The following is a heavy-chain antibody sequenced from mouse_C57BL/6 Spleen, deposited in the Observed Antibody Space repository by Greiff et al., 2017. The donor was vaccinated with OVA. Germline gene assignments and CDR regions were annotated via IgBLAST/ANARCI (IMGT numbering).Heavy chain of an antibody. CDR1: GYTFTDYE. CDR2: IDPETGGT. J-gene: IGHJ2*01. D-gene: IGHD1-3*01. V-gene: IGHV1-15*01. CDR3: TRKWDY. Sequence: QVQLKESGAELVRPGASVTLSCKASGYTFTDYEMHWVKQTPVHGLEWIGAIDPETGGTAYNQKFKGKAILTADKSSRTAYMELRSLTSEDSAVYYCTRKWDYWGQGTTLTVSS.